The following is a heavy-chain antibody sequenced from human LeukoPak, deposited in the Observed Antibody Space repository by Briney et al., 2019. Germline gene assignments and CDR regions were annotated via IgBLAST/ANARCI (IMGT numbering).Heavy chain of an antibody. D-gene: IGHD4-17*01. CDR2: TNPNSGGT. CDR1: GYTFTGYY. Sequence: GASVKVSCKASGYTFTGYYMHWVRQAPGQGLEWMGWTNPNSGGTNYAQKFQGRVTMTRDTSISTAYMELSRLRSDDTAVYYCAKILDPTVTKPVDYWGQGTLVTVSS. J-gene: IGHJ4*02. V-gene: IGHV1-2*02. CDR3: AKILDPTVTKPVDY.